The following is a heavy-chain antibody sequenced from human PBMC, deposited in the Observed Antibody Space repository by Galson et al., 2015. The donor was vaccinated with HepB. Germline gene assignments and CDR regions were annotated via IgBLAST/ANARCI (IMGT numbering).Heavy chain of an antibody. CDR2: IWYDGSNK. D-gene: IGHD4-17*01. V-gene: IGHV3-33*01. Sequence: SMRLSCAASGFTLSTYGMHWVRQAPGQGLEWVAAIWYDGSNKYYSDSVKGRFIISRDNSKNTLYLQMNSLRAEDTAVYYCARGEFHGDSAYYFDYWGQGTLVTVSS. J-gene: IGHJ4*02. CDR3: ARGEFHGDSAYYFDY. CDR1: GFTLSTYG.